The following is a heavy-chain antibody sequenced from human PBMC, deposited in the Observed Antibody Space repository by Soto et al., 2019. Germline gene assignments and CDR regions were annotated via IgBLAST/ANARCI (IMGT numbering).Heavy chain of an antibody. CDR1: GYTFTAYG. Sequence: QVQMVQSGPEVKMPWASVKVSCKTSGYTFTAYGLAWLRQAPGQRPEWMGWVGTADDNTNYAEKFQGRVTMTTDTSTATTYIELRSLRSDDTAVYYCARELNTDSSAYYSFAYWGQGTLVTVSS. V-gene: IGHV1-18*01. D-gene: IGHD3-22*01. CDR2: VGTADDNT. J-gene: IGHJ4*02. CDR3: ARELNTDSSAYYSFAY.